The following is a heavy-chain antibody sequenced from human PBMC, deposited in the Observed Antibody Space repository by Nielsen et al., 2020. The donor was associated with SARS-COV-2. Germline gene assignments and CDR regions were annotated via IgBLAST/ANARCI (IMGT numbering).Heavy chain of an antibody. Sequence: ESLKISCAASGFTFNIYAMAWVRRAPGRGLQWVTGVSASGGSTYYTDSVKGRFSISRDNSKNTLFLQMHSLRVEDTALYYCATDSSWGFDYWGQGTLVTVSS. D-gene: IGHD6-13*01. CDR3: ATDSSWGFDY. V-gene: IGHV3-23*01. CDR2: VSASGGST. J-gene: IGHJ4*02. CDR1: GFTFNIYA.